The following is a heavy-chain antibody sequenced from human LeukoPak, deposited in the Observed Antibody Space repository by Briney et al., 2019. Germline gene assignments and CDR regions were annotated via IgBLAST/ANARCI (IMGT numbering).Heavy chain of an antibody. CDR1: GFTFSSYA. CDR2: ISGSGGST. CDR3: AKGVSSWYLDY. J-gene: IGHJ4*02. D-gene: IGHD6-13*01. Sequence: GGSLRLSCAASGFTFSSYAMSWVRQAPGKGLEWVSGISGSGGSTYYADSVKGRFTISRDNSKNALHLQMNSLRADDTAVYYCAKGVSSWYLDYWGQGTLVTVSS. V-gene: IGHV3-23*01.